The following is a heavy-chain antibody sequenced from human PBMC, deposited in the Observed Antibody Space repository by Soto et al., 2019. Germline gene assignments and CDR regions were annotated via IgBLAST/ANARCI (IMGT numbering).Heavy chain of an antibody. J-gene: IGHJ4*02. Sequence: SETLSLTCAVYGGSFSGYYWSWIRQPPGKGLEWIGEINHSGSTNYNPSLKSRVTISVDTSKNQFSLKLSSVTAADTAVYYCARIGGSNILTGYSLFDYWGQGTLVTVSS. CDR1: GGSFSGYY. CDR3: ARIGGSNILTGYSLFDY. CDR2: INHSGST. D-gene: IGHD3-9*01. V-gene: IGHV4-34*01.